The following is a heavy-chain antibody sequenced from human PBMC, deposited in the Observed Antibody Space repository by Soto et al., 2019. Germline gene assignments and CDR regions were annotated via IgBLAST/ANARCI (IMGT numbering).Heavy chain of an antibody. D-gene: IGHD5-12*01. Sequence: QVQLVQSGAEVKKPGSSVKVSCKASGGTFSSYTISWVRQAPGQGLEWMGRIIPILGIANYAQKFQGRVTITADKSTSTAYMELSSLRSEDTAVYYCAGDIVATIEGFVYWGQGTLVNVSS. V-gene: IGHV1-69*02. J-gene: IGHJ4*02. CDR3: AGDIVATIEGFVY. CDR2: IIPILGIA. CDR1: GGTFSSYT.